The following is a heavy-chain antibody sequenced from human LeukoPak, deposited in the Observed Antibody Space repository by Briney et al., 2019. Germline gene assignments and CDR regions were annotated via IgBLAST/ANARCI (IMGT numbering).Heavy chain of an antibody. V-gene: IGHV3-7*04. D-gene: IGHD3-16*02. CDR3: ARGGSRYLAH. J-gene: IGHJ5*02. Sequence: GGSLRLSCVGSGFTFSSTWMSWVRQAPGKGLEWVARIKEDGSEKYYVDSVKGRFTISRDDAKNSLYLEMNSLRPEDTAVYYCARGGSRYLAHWGQGTLVTVSS. CDR1: GFTFSSTW. CDR2: IKEDGSEK.